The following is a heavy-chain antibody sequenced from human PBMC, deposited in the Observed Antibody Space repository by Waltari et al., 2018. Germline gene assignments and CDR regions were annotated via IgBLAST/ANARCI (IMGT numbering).Heavy chain of an antibody. CDR1: GGPIRSGGYY. J-gene: IGHJ4*02. V-gene: IGHV4-31*03. CDR3: AREEEKAGNFDY. D-gene: IGHD6-13*01. Sequence: QVQLQESGPRLVKPSPTLSLTCPFSGGPIRSGGYYWSWFRQHPGKGLEWIGYIYYSGSIYYNPSLKSRVTISVDTSKNQFSLKLSSVTAADTAVYYCAREEEKAGNFDYWGQGTLVTVSS. CDR2: IYYSGSI.